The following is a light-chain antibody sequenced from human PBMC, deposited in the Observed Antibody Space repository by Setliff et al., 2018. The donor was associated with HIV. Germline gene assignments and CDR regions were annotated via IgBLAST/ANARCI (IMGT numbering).Light chain of an antibody. J-gene: IGLJ1*01. Sequence: QSVLTQPASVSGSPGQSITISCTGISSDVGGYYSVSWYQRHPGKAPKLMIYDVINRPSGVSNRFSGSRSGNTASLTISGLQVEDEADYYCSSYTTSSTLYVFGPGTKVTVL. V-gene: IGLV2-14*03. CDR2: DVI. CDR1: SSDVGGYYS. CDR3: SSYTTSSTLYV.